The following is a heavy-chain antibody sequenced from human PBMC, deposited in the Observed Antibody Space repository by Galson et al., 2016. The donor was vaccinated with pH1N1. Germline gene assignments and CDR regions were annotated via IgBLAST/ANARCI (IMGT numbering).Heavy chain of an antibody. CDR1: GFTFRNYG. J-gene: IGHJ6*02. CDR3: ARDRWGHSYGLAGMDD. CDR2: IWANGNNK. Sequence: SLRLSCAGSGFTFRNYGIHWVRQAPGKGLEWVAVIWANGNNKYYGDSVKGRFTISRDISKNTVYLQMESLRADDMAVYYCARDRWGHSYGLAGMDDWGQGTTVTVSS. D-gene: IGHD5-18*01. V-gene: IGHV3-33*01.